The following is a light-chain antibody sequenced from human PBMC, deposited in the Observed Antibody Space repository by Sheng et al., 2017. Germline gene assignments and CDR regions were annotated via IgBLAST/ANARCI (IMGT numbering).Light chain of an antibody. CDR2: EGS. CDR3: CSYASSNSYV. V-gene: IGLV2-23*01. J-gene: IGLJ1*01. CDR1: SSDVGSYNL. Sequence: QSALTQHASVSGSPGQSITISCTGTSSDVGSYNLVSWYQQYSGKAPKLMIYEGSKRPSGVSNRFSGSKSDNTASLTISGLQAEDEADYYCCSYASSNSYVFGTGTKVTVL.